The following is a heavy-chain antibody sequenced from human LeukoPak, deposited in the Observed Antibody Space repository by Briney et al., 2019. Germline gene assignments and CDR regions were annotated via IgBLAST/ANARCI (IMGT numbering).Heavy chain of an antibody. D-gene: IGHD5-18*01. Sequence: TSETLSLTCTVSGGSISSSSYYWGWIRQPPGKGLEWIGSIYYSGSTYYNPSLKSRVTISVDTSKNQFSLKLSSVTAADTAVYYCARVGYSYGCRYFDYWGQGTLVSVSS. CDR2: IYYSGST. J-gene: IGHJ4*02. CDR1: GGSISSSSYY. CDR3: ARVGYSYGCRYFDY. V-gene: IGHV4-39*07.